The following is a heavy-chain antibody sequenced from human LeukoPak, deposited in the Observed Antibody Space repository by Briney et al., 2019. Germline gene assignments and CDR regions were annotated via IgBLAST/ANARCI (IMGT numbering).Heavy chain of an antibody. Sequence: ASVKVSCKVSGCTLTELSMHWVRQAPGKGLEWMGGFDPEDGETIYAQKFQGRVTMTEDTSTDTAYMELSSLRSEDTAVYYCATGWNDGYYYYGMDVWGKGTTVTVSS. D-gene: IGHD1-1*01. CDR1: GCTLTELS. CDR3: ATGWNDGYYYYGMDV. J-gene: IGHJ6*04. V-gene: IGHV1-24*01. CDR2: FDPEDGET.